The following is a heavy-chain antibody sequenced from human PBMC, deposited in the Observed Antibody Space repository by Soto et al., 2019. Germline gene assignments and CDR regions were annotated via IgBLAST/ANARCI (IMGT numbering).Heavy chain of an antibody. J-gene: IGHJ5*02. CDR1: GFTFSDHF. D-gene: IGHD1-1*01. CDR2: IRRKADTYTT. V-gene: IGHV3-72*01. CDR3: LSSVYWTFDP. Sequence: EVQLVESGGGLVQPGGSLRLSCAASGFTFSDHFMDWVRQTPGKGLEWVGRIRRKADTYTTEYAASVTGRFSISRDDRENSLYLQMNSLKTEDTATYYCLSSVYWTFDPWGQGTLVTVSS.